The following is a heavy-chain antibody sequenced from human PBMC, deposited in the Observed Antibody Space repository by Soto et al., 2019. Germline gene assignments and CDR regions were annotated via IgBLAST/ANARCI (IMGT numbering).Heavy chain of an antibody. J-gene: IGHJ5*02. CDR3: ARMATSGTLNWFDP. D-gene: IGHD1-26*01. CDR2: MNPNSANT. V-gene: IGHV1-8*01. CDR1: GYTFTNYD. Sequence: ASVKVSCKASGYTFTNYDISWVRQATGQGLEWMGWMNPNSANTGYAQKFQGRVSMTRDTSINTGYMELSSLRSEDTAIYYCARMATSGTLNWFDPWGQGXLVTVYS.